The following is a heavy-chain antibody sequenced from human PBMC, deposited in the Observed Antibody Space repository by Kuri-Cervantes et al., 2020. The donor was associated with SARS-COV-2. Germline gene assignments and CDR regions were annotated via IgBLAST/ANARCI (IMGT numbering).Heavy chain of an antibody. CDR2: FDPEDGET. CDR3: ARVPGTPGGIWFGGASSAVAEYFQH. V-gene: IGHV1-24*01. Sequence: ASVKVSCKVSGYTLTELSMHWVRQAPGKGLEWMGGFDPEDGETIYAQKFQGRVTMTEDTSTDTAYMELSRLRSDDTAVYYCARVPGTPGGIWFGGASSAVAEYFQHWGQGTLVTVSS. D-gene: IGHD3-10*01. J-gene: IGHJ1*01. CDR1: GYTLTELS.